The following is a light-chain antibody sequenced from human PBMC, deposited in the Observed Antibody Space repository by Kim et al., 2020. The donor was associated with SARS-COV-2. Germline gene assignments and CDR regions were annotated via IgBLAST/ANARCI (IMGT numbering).Light chain of an antibody. CDR2: SNN. J-gene: IGLJ1*01. Sequence: LTQPPSASGTPGQRVTISCSGSSSNIGSNTVNWYQQLPGTAPKLLIYSNNQRPSGVPDRFSGSKSGTSASLAISGLQSEDEADYYCAAWDDSLNGLYVFGTGTKVTVL. CDR1: SSNIGSNT. CDR3: AAWDDSLNGLYV. V-gene: IGLV1-44*01.